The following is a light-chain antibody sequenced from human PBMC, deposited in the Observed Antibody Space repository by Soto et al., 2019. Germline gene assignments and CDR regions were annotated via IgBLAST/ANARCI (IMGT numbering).Light chain of an antibody. J-gene: IGLJ1*01. CDR2: ANA. V-gene: IGLV1-40*01. Sequence: QSVLTQPPSVSGAPGQRVTISCTGSGSNIGAGYDIHWYQQVPGTAPKPLIYANANRSSGVPDRFSGSKSGTSAALSISGLAAEDEADYYCQSYDTSLSGYVFGPGTKLTVL. CDR3: QSYDTSLSGYV. CDR1: GSNIGAGYD.